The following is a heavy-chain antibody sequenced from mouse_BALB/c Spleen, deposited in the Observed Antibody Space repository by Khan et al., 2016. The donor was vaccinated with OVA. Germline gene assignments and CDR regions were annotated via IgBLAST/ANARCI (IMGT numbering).Heavy chain of an antibody. Sequence: VQLQQSGAEFVKPGASVKLSCTASGFNIKDTYMHWVKQRPEQGLEWIGRIDPANGNTKYDPKFQGEATITADTSSNTAYLQISSLTSEDTAVYYCARDYGDVVAYWGQGTLVTVSA. J-gene: IGHJ3*01. V-gene: IGHV14-3*02. CDR1: GFNIKDTY. CDR3: ARDYGDVVAY. D-gene: IGHD2-4*01. CDR2: IDPANGNT.